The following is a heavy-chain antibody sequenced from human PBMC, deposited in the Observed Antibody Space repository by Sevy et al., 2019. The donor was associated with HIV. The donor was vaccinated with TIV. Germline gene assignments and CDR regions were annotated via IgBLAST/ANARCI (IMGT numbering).Heavy chain of an antibody. CDR3: TTVGFTNWESEAFDI. J-gene: IGHJ3*02. D-gene: IGHD1-26*01. CDR1: GFTFSIIY. CDR2: MKSKADGGTT. V-gene: IGHV3-15*01. Sequence: GGSLRLSCAASGFTFSIIYMNWVRQSPGKGLEWVGRMKSKADGGTTDYAEPVKARFTMSRDDSKNTLYLQMNSLTADDTAVYYCTTVGFTNWESEAFDIWGQGTMVTVSS.